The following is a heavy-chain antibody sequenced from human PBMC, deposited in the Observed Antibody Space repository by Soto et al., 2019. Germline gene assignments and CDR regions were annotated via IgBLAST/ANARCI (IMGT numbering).Heavy chain of an antibody. Sequence: PGGSLRLSCATSGFTFSSYWMSWVRQAPGKGLEWVANIKQDGSETHYGDSVKGRFSISRDNAKNSLYLQMNSLRAEDTAVYYCARYLSSGPIDYWGQGTLVTVSS. J-gene: IGHJ4*02. V-gene: IGHV3-7*04. D-gene: IGHD2-8*02. CDR3: ARYLSSGPIDY. CDR2: IKQDGSET. CDR1: GFTFSSYW.